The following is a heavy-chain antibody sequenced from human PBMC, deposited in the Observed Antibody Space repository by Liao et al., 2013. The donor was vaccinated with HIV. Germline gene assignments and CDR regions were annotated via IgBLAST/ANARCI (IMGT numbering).Heavy chain of an antibody. CDR3: GRDPKGRGVIDS. CDR2: INHSGIT. CDR1: GGSFSGSY. D-gene: IGHD3-10*01. Sequence: QVQLQQWGAGLLKPSETLSLTCAVYGGSFSGSYWSWIRQPPREGDWSGLGSINHSGITNYNPSLTSRVTISVDTSKNQFSLKMISVTAADTAIYYCGRDPKGRGVIDSWGQGTLVTVSS. V-gene: IGHV4-34*01. J-gene: IGHJ4*02.